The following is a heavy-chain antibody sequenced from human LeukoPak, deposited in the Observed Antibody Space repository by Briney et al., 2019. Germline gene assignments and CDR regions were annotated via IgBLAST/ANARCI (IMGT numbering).Heavy chain of an antibody. CDR2: ISSDGDRT. V-gene: IGHV3-64*04. CDR3: ARGHNFGRLHPFDY. Sequence: HAGGSLRLSCSASGFTFSSYAVHWVRQAPGMGLEYVSAISSDGDRTFYADSVQGRFTISRDNFKNTVYLQMNSLRAEDTAVYYCARGHNFGRLHPFDYWGQGTLVTVSS. D-gene: IGHD3-9*01. J-gene: IGHJ4*02. CDR1: GFTFSSYA.